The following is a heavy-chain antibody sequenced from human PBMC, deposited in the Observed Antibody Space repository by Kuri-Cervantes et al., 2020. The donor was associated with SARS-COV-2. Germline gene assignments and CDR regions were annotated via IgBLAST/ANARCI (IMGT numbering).Heavy chain of an antibody. CDR1: GYSISNGYY. Sequence: LRLSCAVSGYSISNGYYWGWIRQPPGKGLEWIGYIYYSGSTYYNPSLKSRVTISVDTSKNQFSLKLSSVTAADTAVYYCARDADGGNGEDYYYYYMDVWGKGTTVTVSS. CDR3: ARDADGGNGEDYYYYYMDV. D-gene: IGHD4-23*01. J-gene: IGHJ6*03. V-gene: IGHV4-30-4*08. CDR2: IYYSGST.